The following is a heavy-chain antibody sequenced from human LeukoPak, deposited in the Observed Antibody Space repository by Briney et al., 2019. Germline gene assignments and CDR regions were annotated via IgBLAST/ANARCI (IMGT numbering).Heavy chain of an antibody. CDR3: ARGGGGGNYVLGYMDV. CDR2: INPNSGGT. CDR1: GYTFTGYY. Sequence: GASVKVSCKASGYTFTGYYMHWVRQAPGQGRGWMGWINPNSGGTNYAQKFQGRVTMTRDTSISTAYMELSRLRSDDTAVYYCARGGGGGNYVLGYMDVWGKGTTVTVSS. V-gene: IGHV1-2*02. J-gene: IGHJ6*03. D-gene: IGHD4-23*01.